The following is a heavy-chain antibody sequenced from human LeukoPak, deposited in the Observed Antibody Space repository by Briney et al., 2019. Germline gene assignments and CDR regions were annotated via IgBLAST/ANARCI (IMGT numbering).Heavy chain of an antibody. D-gene: IGHD1-7*01. CDR1: GGSFSGYY. Sequence: SETLSLTCAVYGGSFSGYYWSWIRQPPGKGPEWIGEINHSGSTNYNPSLKSRVTISVDTSKNQFSLKLSSVTAADTAVYYCARGRRITGTTVRYYYYYMDVWGKGTTVTVSS. J-gene: IGHJ6*03. CDR2: INHSGST. CDR3: ARGRRITGTTVRYYYYYMDV. V-gene: IGHV4-34*01.